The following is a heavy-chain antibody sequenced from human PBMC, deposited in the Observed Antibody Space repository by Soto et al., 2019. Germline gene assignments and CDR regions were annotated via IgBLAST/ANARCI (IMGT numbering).Heavy chain of an antibody. CDR3: SRGDREDTAVVIGARPGEYGMDF. D-gene: IGHD2-15*01. CDR1: GFTFSIYA. V-gene: IGHV3-30-3*01. Sequence: GGSLRLSCAASGFTFSIYAMHWVRQAPGKGLEWVAVISYDGARKAYTNSVEGRFTISRDTSKNTLYLQMNSLRVEDTAAYYCSRGDREDTAVVIGARPGEYGMDFWGQGSTVTVSS. J-gene: IGHJ6*02. CDR2: ISYDGARK.